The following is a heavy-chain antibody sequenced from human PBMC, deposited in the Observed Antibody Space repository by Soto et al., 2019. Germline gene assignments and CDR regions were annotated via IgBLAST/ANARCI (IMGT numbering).Heavy chain of an antibody. CDR1: GGSFSGYY. CDR2: INHSGST. J-gene: IGHJ3*02. Sequence: QVRLHQRGAGLLKPSETLSLICAVYGGSFSGYYWSWIRQPPGKGLEWIGEINHSGSTNYNPSLKGRVTIXEDQSXXQFSLKLRSVTAADTAVYYCARVSYYFDSSDAFDIWGQGTMVTVSS. D-gene: IGHD3-22*01. CDR3: ARVSYYFDSSDAFDI. V-gene: IGHV4-34*01.